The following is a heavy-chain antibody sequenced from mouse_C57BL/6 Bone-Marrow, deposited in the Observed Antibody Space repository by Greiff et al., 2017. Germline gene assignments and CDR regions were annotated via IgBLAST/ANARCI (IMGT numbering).Heavy chain of an antibody. CDR2: ISSGSSTI. J-gene: IGHJ4*01. CDR3: ARSSQAYYYAMDY. V-gene: IGHV5-17*01. Sequence: EVQLVESGGGLVKPGGSLKLSCAASGFTFSDYGMHWVRQAPEKGLEWVAYISSGSSTIYYADTVKGRFTISRDNAKNTLFLQMTRLRSEDTAMYYCARSSQAYYYAMDYWGQGTSVTVSS. CDR1: GFTFSDYG. D-gene: IGHD3-2*02.